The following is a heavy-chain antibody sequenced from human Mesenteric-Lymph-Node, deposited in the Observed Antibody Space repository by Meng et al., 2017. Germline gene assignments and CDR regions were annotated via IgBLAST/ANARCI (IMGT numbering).Heavy chain of an antibody. J-gene: IGHJ4*02. CDR1: GFTFSSYA. CDR3: ARDGARYSYGVFDY. D-gene: IGHD5-18*01. Sequence: GGSLRLSCAASGFTFSSYAMHWVRQAPGKGLEWVAVISYDGSNKYYADSVKGRFTISRDNSKNTLYLQMNSLRAEDTAVYYCARDGARYSYGVFDYWGQGTLVTVSS. CDR2: ISYDGSNK. V-gene: IGHV3-30*04.